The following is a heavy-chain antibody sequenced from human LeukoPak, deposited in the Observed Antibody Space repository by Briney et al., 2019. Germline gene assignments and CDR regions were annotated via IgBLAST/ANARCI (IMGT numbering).Heavy chain of an antibody. Sequence: PGGSLRLSCAASGFTFSSYSVNWVRQAPGKGLEWVSYISSSSSTIYYADSVKGRFTISRDNAKNSLYLQMNSLRAEDTAVYYCAREGATRWFDPWGQGTLVTVSS. CDR3: AREGATRWFDP. V-gene: IGHV3-48*04. J-gene: IGHJ5*02. CDR1: GFTFSSYS. D-gene: IGHD1-26*01. CDR2: ISSSSSTI.